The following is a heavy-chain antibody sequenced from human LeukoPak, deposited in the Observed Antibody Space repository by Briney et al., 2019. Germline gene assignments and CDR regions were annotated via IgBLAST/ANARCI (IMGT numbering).Heavy chain of an antibody. CDR2: IYYSGST. J-gene: IGHJ6*03. CDR1: GGSISSSSYY. D-gene: IGHD6-19*01. Sequence: PSETLSLTCTVSGGSISSSSYYWGWIRQPPGKGLEWIGSIYYSGSTYYNPSLKSRVTISVDTSKNQFSLKPSSVTAADTAVYYCARELQGSGWPYYYYYMDVWGKGTTVTVSS. V-gene: IGHV4-39*07. CDR3: ARELQGSGWPYYYYYMDV.